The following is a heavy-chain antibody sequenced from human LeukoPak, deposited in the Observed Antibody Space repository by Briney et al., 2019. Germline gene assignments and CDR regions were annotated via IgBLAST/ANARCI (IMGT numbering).Heavy chain of an antibody. CDR3: ASELAGDSSGYYRDY. CDR2: IIPIFGTA. Sequence: ASVKVSCKASGGTFSSYAISWVRQAPGQGLEWMGGIIPIFGTANYAQKFQGRVTITTDESTSTAYMELSSLRSEDTAVYYCASELAGDSSGYYRDYWGQGTLVTISS. D-gene: IGHD3-22*01. J-gene: IGHJ4*02. V-gene: IGHV1-69*05. CDR1: GGTFSSYA.